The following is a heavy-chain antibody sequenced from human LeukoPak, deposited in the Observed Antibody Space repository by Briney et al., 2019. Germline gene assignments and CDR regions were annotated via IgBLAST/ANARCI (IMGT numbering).Heavy chain of an antibody. CDR3: ARDFFPVVDSTWYEIGY. CDR2: ISYDGYDK. V-gene: IGHV3-30-3*01. Sequence: GGSLRLSCAASGFTFNDYAMYWVCPAPGKGLEWVTLISYDGYDKSYADSVRGRFTISGDNSRNTLYLQMDSLRSEDTAVYYCARDFFPVVDSTWYEIGYWGQGTLVTVSS. CDR1: GFTFNDYA. J-gene: IGHJ4*02. D-gene: IGHD2-21*01.